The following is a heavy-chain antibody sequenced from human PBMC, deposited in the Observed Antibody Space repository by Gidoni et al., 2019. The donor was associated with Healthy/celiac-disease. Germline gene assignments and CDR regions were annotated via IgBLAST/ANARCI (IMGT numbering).Heavy chain of an antibody. V-gene: IGHV3-43*01. CDR2: NSWDGGST. CDR1: GFTFDDYT. Sequence: EVQLVESGGVVVQPGGSLRLSCAASGFTFDDYTLHWVRQAPGKGLEWVSLNSWDGGSTYYADSVKGRFTISRDNSKNSLYLQMNSLRTEDTALYYCAKDYSSGWYFDYWGQGTLVTVSS. D-gene: IGHD6-19*01. J-gene: IGHJ4*02. CDR3: AKDYSSGWYFDY.